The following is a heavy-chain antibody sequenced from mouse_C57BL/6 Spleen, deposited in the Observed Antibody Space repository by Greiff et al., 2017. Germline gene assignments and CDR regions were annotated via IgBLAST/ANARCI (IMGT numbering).Heavy chain of an antibody. Sequence: QVQLKESGPGLVQPSQSLSITCTVSGFSLTSYGVHWVRQSPGKGLEWLGVIWSGGSTDYNAAFISRLSISKDNSKSQVFFKMNSLQADDTAIYYCARKRDYYGSSGAMDYWGQGTSVTVSS. CDR2: IWSGGST. D-gene: IGHD1-1*01. J-gene: IGHJ4*01. CDR3: ARKRDYYGSSGAMDY. CDR1: GFSLTSYG. V-gene: IGHV2-2*01.